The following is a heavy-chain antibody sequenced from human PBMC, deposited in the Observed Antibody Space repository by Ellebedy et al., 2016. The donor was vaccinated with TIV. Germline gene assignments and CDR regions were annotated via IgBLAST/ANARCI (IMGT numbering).Heavy chain of an antibody. D-gene: IGHD1-1*01. V-gene: IGHV3-74*01. CDR2: IYNDGSRT. Sequence: PGGSLRLSCAGSGFTFSNYWMHWVRQDAGKGLLWVSAIYNDGSRTDYADSVKGRFTISRDNAENTLSLQMISLRVEDTGVYYCVRGTNNWSGVDYWGQGSLVTVSS. CDR3: VRGTNNWSGVDY. J-gene: IGHJ4*02. CDR1: GFTFSNYW.